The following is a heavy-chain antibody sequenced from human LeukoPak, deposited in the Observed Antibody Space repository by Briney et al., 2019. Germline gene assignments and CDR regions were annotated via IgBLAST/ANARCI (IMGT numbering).Heavy chain of an antibody. CDR1: GFTFSSYG. CDR2: ISYDGINK. Sequence: PGGSLRLSCAASGFTFSSYGMHWVRQAPGKGLEWVTVISYDGINKYYADSVKGRFTISRDNSNNALYLQMNSLRAEDTAVYYCAKDLGAVVPAAMGLDYWGQGTLVTVSS. D-gene: IGHD2-2*01. V-gene: IGHV3-30*18. CDR3: AKDLGAVVPAAMGLDY. J-gene: IGHJ4*02.